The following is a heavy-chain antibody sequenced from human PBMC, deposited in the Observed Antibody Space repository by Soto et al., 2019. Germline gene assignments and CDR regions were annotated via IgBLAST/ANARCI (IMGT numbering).Heavy chain of an antibody. J-gene: IGHJ4*02. CDR1: GFTFSSHW. D-gene: IGHD3-10*01. CDR3: VRERSSSGTYHYFDY. V-gene: IGHV3-74*01. Sequence: PGGSLRLSCAASGFTFSSHWMHWVRQAPGKGLVWVSRINSDGSSTSDADSVKGRFTISRDNAKNTLYLQMNSLRAEDTAVYYCVRERSSSGTYHYFDYRGQGTLVTVSS. CDR2: INSDGSST.